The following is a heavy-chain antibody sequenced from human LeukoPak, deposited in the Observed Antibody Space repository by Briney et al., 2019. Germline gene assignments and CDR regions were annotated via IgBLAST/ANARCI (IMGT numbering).Heavy chain of an antibody. CDR3: ARMYYHDSSDYYWAPDY. CDR2: INWNGGRT. V-gene: IGHV3-20*04. Sequence: PGGSLRLSCAASGFMFDDYGMSWVRQAPGKGLEWVCGINWNGGRTGYTDSVKGRFTISRDNAKNSLYLQMNSLRAEDTAVYYCARMYYHDSSDYYWAPDYWGQGTLVTVSS. CDR1: GFMFDDYG. D-gene: IGHD3-22*01. J-gene: IGHJ4*02.